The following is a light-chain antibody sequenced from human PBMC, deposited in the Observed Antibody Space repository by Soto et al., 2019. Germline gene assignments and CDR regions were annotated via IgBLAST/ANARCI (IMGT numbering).Light chain of an antibody. J-gene: IGKJ1*01. CDR3: QQYRSWPRT. CDR2: DAS. CDR1: QSVSSY. Sequence: EILLTQSPATLSLSPGERATLSCRASQSVSSYLAWYQQKPGQAPRLLIYDASDRATGIPGTFSGRGSGTEFTLTISNVRPEDFAVYYCQQYRSWPRTFGQGTKVDIK. V-gene: IGKV3-11*01.